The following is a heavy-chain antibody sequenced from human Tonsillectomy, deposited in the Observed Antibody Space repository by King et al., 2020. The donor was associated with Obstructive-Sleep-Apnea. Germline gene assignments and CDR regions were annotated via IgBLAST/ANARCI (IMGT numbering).Heavy chain of an antibody. Sequence: VQLVESGAEVKKPGASVKVSCKASGFTFTDYYIHWVRQAPGQGLEWMGGVNPNSGGTQSAQKFQGRVTMTRDTSISTAYMEMTRLTSDDTALYYCARQVAAVSGAKVGYFDSWGQGTLVTVSS. V-gene: IGHV1-2*02. CDR3: ARQVAAVSGAKVGYFDS. CDR2: VNPNSGGT. CDR1: GFTFTDYY. J-gene: IGHJ4*02. D-gene: IGHD2-15*01.